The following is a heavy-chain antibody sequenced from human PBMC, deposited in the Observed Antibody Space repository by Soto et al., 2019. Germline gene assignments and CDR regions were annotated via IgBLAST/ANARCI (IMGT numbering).Heavy chain of an antibody. CDR3: ARHSLALRKNNWFDP. CDR2: IFYLGSS. D-gene: IGHD3-3*02. V-gene: IGHV4-39*01. CDR1: GDSIISSDFY. J-gene: IGHJ5*02. Sequence: GTLSLTCTVSGDSIISSDFYWGWVRQPPGKGLEWIGSIFYLGSSYYNPSLKSRVTMSVDTSKNQFSLRLRSVTAADTALYFCARHSLALRKNNWFDPWGQGIMVTVSS.